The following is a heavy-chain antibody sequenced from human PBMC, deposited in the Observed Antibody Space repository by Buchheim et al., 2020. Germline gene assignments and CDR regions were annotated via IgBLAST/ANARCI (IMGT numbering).Heavy chain of an antibody. CDR1: GFTFSSYW. CDR2: INTDGSST. J-gene: IGHJ5*02. CDR3: AKFGNWNPKRNWFDP. D-gene: IGHD1-1*01. V-gene: IGHV3-74*01. Sequence: EVQLVESGGGLVQPGGSLRLSCAASGFTFSSYWMHWVRQVPGKGLVWVSRINTDGSSTYYADSVKGRFTISRANPKNTLYMQMNSLRADDTAVYYCAKFGNWNPKRNWFDPWGQGTL.